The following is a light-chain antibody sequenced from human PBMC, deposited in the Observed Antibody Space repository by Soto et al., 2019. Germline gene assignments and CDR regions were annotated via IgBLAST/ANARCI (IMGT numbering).Light chain of an antibody. J-gene: IGKJ5*01. Sequence: EIMRTQSPATLSVAPGERATLSCRASQSVSNNLSWYQQKPGQAPRLLIYYASTRATGIPARFSGSGSGTECSLTISSLQSEDFALYYCQEYNDWPPITFGQGTRLEIK. V-gene: IGKV3-15*01. CDR1: QSVSNN. CDR3: QEYNDWPPIT. CDR2: YAS.